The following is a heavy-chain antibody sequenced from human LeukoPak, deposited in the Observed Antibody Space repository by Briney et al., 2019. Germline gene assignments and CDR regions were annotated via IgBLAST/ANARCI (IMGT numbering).Heavy chain of an antibody. CDR1: GFTFSNYA. CDR3: AKGRPYCGADCAFDY. D-gene: IGHD2-21*02. CDR2: ISDNGGVST. J-gene: IGHJ4*02. V-gene: IGHV3-23*01. Sequence: GGSLRLSCAASGFTFSNYAMGWVRQAPGKGLQRVSSISDNGGVSTYYADSVKGRFTISRDNSENTLFLQMNSLRAEDTAVYYCAKGRPYCGADCAFDYWGQGTLVTVSS.